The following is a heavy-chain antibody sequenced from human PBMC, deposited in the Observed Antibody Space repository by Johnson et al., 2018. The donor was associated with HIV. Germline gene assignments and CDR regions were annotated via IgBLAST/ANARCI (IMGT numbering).Heavy chain of an antibody. CDR1: GFTFDDYA. V-gene: IGHV3-43D*03. J-gene: IGHJ3*02. Sequence: VQLVESGGVVVQPGGSLRISCAASGFTFDDYAMHWVRQAPGKGLEWVSLISWDGGNTYYADAVKGRFIISRDNNKNSLYLQMNSLRAEETALYYCAKDFPKWEDGDAFDIWGQGTMVTVSS. D-gene: IGHD1-26*01. CDR3: AKDFPKWEDGDAFDI. CDR2: ISWDGGNT.